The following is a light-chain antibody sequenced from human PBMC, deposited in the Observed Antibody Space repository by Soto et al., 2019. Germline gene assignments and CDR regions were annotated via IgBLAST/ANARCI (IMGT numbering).Light chain of an antibody. V-gene: IGKV3-15*01. CDR3: QQYNNWPPYT. CDR1: QSVSSN. Sequence: EIVITQSPATLSVSPGESATLSCRASQSVSSNLAWYQQKPGQAPRLLIYGASYRATGIPARFSGSGSGTEFTLTISSLQSEDFAVYYCQQYNNWPPYTFGQGTKLEIK. CDR2: GAS. J-gene: IGKJ2*01.